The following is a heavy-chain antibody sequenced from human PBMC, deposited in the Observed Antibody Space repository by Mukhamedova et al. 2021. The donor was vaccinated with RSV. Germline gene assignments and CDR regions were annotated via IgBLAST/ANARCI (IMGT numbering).Heavy chain of an antibody. D-gene: IGHD2-8*01. Sequence: EYAASVKGRFTISRDDSKSIAYLQMNSLKTEDTAVYYCTRGWSLSYWGQGTLVTVSS. CDR3: TRGWSLSY. J-gene: IGHJ4*02. V-gene: IGHV3-49*02.